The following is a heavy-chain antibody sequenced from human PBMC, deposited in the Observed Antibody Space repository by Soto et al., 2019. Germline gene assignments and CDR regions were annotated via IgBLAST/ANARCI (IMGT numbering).Heavy chain of an antibody. Sequence: PVGSLRLSCAASGFTFSSYSMNWVSQARGKGLEWVSSISSSSSYIYYTDSVKGRFTISRDNAKNSLYLQMNSLRAEDTAVYYCARAGCSSTSCYTYYYYGMDVWGQGTTVTVSS. V-gene: IGHV3-21*01. D-gene: IGHD2-2*02. J-gene: IGHJ6*02. CDR1: GFTFSSYS. CDR3: ARAGCSSTSCYTYYYYGMDV. CDR2: ISSSSSYI.